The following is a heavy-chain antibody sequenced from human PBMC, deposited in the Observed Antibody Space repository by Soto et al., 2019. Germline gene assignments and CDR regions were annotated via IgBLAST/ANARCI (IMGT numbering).Heavy chain of an antibody. J-gene: IGHJ5*01. Sequence: TSGTLSLTCSVPGGTLRCYYLTWIRQPAGKGLEWIGLIYIMGNTKYNSSLQRRVTLSLDTSHNTFSLCLSSVSDANTRVYYCVKGQPISGTFDTWGQGTMVTVSS. D-gene: IGHD3-10*01. V-gene: IGHV4-4*07. CDR1: GGTLRCYY. CDR3: VKGQPISGTFDT. CDR2: IYIMGNT.